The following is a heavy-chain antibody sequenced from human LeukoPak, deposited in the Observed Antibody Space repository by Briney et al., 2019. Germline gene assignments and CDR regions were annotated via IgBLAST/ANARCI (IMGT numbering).Heavy chain of an antibody. CDR1: GFTFSSYG. D-gene: IGHD3-10*01. CDR2: IRYDGSDK. J-gene: IGHJ4*02. CDR3: ANLPIRGSGSYYTDY. Sequence: PGGSLRLSCAASGFTFSSYGMHWVRQAPGKGLEWAAFIRYDGSDKYYADSVKGRFTISRDNSKNTLYLQMNSLRAEDTAAYYCANLPIRGSGSYYTDYWGQGTLVTVSS. V-gene: IGHV3-30*02.